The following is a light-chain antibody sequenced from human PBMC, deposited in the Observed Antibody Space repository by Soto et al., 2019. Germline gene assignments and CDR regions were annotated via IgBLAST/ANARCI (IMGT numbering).Light chain of an antibody. V-gene: IGKV1-9*01. CDR2: TAS. J-gene: IGKJ4*01. CDR1: QGISSY. Sequence: DIQLTQSPSFLSASVGDRVTITCRASQGISSYLAWYDQKPGKAPKLLIYTASTLQSAVPSRFSGSGSGTVFTLTISSLQPEDFATYYCHQLTSYPLTFGGGTKVDI. CDR3: HQLTSYPLT.